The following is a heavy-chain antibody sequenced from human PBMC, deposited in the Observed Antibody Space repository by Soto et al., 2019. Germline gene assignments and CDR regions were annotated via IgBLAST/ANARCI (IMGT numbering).Heavy chain of an antibody. CDR2: ISASNGNT. D-gene: IGHD4-17*01. CDR3: TRGHGDFAGAFDY. Sequence: QGQLVQSGAEVKKPGASVKVSCKASGYTFNKYSISWVRQAPGQGLEWMGWISASNGNTDFAQKFQGRVTMAIDTSTSTAYMELRILRSDDTAVLYCTRGHGDFAGAFDYLGQGTLVTVS. J-gene: IGHJ4*02. V-gene: IGHV1-18*04. CDR1: GYTFNKYS.